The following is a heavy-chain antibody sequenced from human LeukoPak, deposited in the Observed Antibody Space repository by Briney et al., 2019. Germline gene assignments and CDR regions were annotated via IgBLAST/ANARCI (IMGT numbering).Heavy chain of an antibody. Sequence: WASVKVSCKASGGTFSSYAITWLRQAPGQGLEWMGWISAYNGHTNYAQKLQGRLTMTTDTSTSTAYMELRSLRSDDTAVYYCATQLGYYDSSGYDFDYWGQGTLVTVSS. J-gene: IGHJ4*02. D-gene: IGHD3-22*01. CDR3: ATQLGYYDSSGYDFDY. V-gene: IGHV1-18*01. CDR2: ISAYNGHT. CDR1: GGTFSSYA.